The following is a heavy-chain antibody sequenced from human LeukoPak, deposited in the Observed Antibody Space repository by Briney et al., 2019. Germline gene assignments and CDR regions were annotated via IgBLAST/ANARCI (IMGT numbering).Heavy chain of an antibody. CDR2: INPNSGGT. Sequence: ASVKVSCKASGYTFTGYYMHWVRQAPGQGLEWMGWINPNSGGTNYAQKFQGRVTMTRNTSISTAYMELSSLRSEDTAVYYCARFGARAVAGPRSRRFDPWGQGTLVTVSS. J-gene: IGHJ5*02. D-gene: IGHD6-19*01. CDR1: GYTFTGYY. CDR3: ARFGARAVAGPRSRRFDP. V-gene: IGHV1-2*02.